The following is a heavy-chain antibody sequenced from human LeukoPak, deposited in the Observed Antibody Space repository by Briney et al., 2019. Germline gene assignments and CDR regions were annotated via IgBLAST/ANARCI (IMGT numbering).Heavy chain of an antibody. CDR3: AKCSGSSCYAAGAFEY. CDR1: GFTFSSYA. J-gene: IGHJ4*02. V-gene: IGHV3-23*01. Sequence: PGGSLRLSCAASGFTFSSYAMTWVRQAPGKGLEWVSGISGSGDATWYADSVKGRFTISRDNSKNTVSLQMNSLRPEDTAVYYRAKCSGSSCYAAGAFEYWGQGTLVTVSS. CDR2: ISGSGDAT. D-gene: IGHD2-15*01.